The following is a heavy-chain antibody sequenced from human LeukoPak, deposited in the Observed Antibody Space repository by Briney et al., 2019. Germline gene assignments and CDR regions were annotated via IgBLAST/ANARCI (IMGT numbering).Heavy chain of an antibody. V-gene: IGHV4-39*01. CDR3: ARQVYCGGDCYHFDY. Sequence: SETLSLTCTVSGGSISSSSYHWGWIRQPPGKGLEWIGSIYYSGSTYYNPSLKSRVTISVDTSKNQFSLKLSSVTAADTAVYYCARQVYCGGDCYHFDYWGQGTLVTVSS. CDR1: GGSISSSSYH. J-gene: IGHJ4*02. D-gene: IGHD2-21*02. CDR2: IYYSGST.